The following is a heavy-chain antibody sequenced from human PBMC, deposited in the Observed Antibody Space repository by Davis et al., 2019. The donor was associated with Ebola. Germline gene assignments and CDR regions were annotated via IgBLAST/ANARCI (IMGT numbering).Heavy chain of an antibody. V-gene: IGHV1-2*06. J-gene: IGHJ4*02. Sequence: ASVKVSCKASGYTFTDYNIHWMRQAPGQGLEWLGRVILKSGATNYAQKFQGRVTMTRDTSTSTVYMELRSLTSDDTAVYYCARGGISGGDLPGIWGQGTLVTVSS. CDR3: ARGGISGGDLPGI. CDR1: GYTFTDYN. D-gene: IGHD1-26*01. CDR2: VILKSGAT.